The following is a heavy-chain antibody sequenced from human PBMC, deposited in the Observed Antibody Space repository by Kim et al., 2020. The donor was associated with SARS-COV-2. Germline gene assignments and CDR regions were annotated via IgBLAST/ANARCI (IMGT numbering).Heavy chain of an antibody. Sequence: GGSLRLSCAASGFTFSNAWMSWVRQAPGKGLEWVGRIKSKTDGGTTDYAAPVKGRFTISRDDSKNTLYLQMNSLKTEDTAVYYCTTSGAYDILTGYYIDYYGMDVWGQGTTVTVSS. CDR3: TTSGAYDILTGYYIDYYGMDV. CDR1: GFTFSNAW. V-gene: IGHV3-15*01. CDR2: IKSKTDGGTT. D-gene: IGHD3-9*01. J-gene: IGHJ6*02.